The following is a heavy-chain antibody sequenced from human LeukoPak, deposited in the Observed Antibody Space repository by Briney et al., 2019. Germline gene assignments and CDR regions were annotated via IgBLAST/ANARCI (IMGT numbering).Heavy chain of an antibody. CDR2: IYPGDSDT. CDR3: ARTDSWYSSGWYWFDP. CDR1: GYSFTSYW. J-gene: IGHJ5*02. D-gene: IGHD6-19*01. V-gene: IGHV5-51*01. Sequence: GESLKISCKGSGYSFTSYWIGWVRPMPGKGLEWMGIIYPGDSDTRCSPSFQGQVTISADKSISTAYLQWSSLKASDTAMYYCARTDSWYSSGWYWFDPWGQGTLVTVSS.